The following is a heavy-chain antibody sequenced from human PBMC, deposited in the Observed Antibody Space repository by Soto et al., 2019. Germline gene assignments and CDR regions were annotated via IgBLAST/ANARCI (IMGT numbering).Heavy chain of an antibody. D-gene: IGHD1-7*01. CDR2: IKSKTDGGTT. CDR1: GFTFSNAC. V-gene: IGHV3-15*01. Sequence: PGRSLRLSCAASGFTFSNACMSWVRQAPGKGLEWVGRIKSKTDGGTTDYAAPVKGRFTISRDDSKNTLYLQMNSLKTEDTAVYYCTTALLPSVDWTYVDYYYGMAVWEQGTTVTVSS. CDR3: TTALLPSVDWTYVDYYYGMAV. J-gene: IGHJ6*01.